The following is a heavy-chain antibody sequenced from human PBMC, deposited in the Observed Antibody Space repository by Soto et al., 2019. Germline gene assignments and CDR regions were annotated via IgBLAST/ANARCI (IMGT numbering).Heavy chain of an antibody. J-gene: IGHJ5*02. CDR3: ARYSSGSGWFDP. CDR1: GYTFSTYA. Sequence: ASVKVSCKASGYTFSTYAFTWVRQAPGQGLEWMGIINPSGGSTSYAQKFQGRVTMTRDTSTSTVYMELSSLRSEDTAVYYCARYSSGSGWFDPWGQGTLVTVSS. D-gene: IGHD6-19*01. CDR2: INPSGGST. V-gene: IGHV1-46*03.